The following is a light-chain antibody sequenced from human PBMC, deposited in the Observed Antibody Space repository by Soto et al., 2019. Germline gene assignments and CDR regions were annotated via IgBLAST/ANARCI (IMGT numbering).Light chain of an antibody. J-gene: IGKJ1*01. CDR2: RTS. Sequence: EIVLTQSPATLSVSPGERATLSCRASQSVSGNLAWYQQKPGQAPRLLMFRTSSRATGFPARFSGSGSGTEFTLTISSLQPDDIATYYCQQYNSYSRAFGQGTKVDIK. CDR1: QSVSGN. CDR3: QQYNSYSRA. V-gene: IGKV3-15*01.